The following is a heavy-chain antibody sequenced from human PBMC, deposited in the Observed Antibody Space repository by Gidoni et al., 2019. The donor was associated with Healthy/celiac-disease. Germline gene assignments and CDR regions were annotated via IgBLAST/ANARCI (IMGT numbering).Heavy chain of an antibody. J-gene: IGHJ3*02. V-gene: IGHV4-39*01. D-gene: IGHD3-22*01. CDR3: ARHPLETSSGYYSDAFDI. CDR1: GGSISSSRYY. CDR2: IYYSGST. Sequence: QLQLQESGPGLVKPSETLSLTCTVSGGSISSSRYYWGWIRQPPGKGLEWIGSIYYSGSTYYNPSLKSRVTISVDTSKNQFSLKLSSVTAADTAVYYCARHPLETSSGYYSDAFDIWGQGTMVTVSS.